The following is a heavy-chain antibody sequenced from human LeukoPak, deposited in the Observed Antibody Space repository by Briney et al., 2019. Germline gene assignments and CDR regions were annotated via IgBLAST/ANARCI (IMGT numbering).Heavy chain of an antibody. J-gene: IGHJ4*02. CDR2: ISASGGDT. CDR1: GFTVSSNY. D-gene: IGHD6-13*01. Sequence: SGGSLRLSCAVSGFTVSSNYMSWVRQAPGKGLEWVSGISASGGDTCYPDSVKGRFTISRDNSKNTLFLQMNSLRVEDTAIYYCAKDAAGPEYWGQGTRATVSS. V-gene: IGHV3-23*01. CDR3: AKDAAGPEY.